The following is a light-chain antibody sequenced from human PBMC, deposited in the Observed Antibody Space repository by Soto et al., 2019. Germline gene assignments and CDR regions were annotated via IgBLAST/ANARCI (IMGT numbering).Light chain of an antibody. CDR2: EVS. CDR3: SSYSSITTLV. Sequence: QSALTQPASVSGSPGQSITISCTGTSSDVGGYNYVSWYQHHPGKAPKLMIYEVSNRPSGVSNRFSGSKSGNTASLTISGLQAEDEADYYCSSYSSITTLVFGGGTKLT. V-gene: IGLV2-14*01. CDR1: SSDVGGYNY. J-gene: IGLJ2*01.